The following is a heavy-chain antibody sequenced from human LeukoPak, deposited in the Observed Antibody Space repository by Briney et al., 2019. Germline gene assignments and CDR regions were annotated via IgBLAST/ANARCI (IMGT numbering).Heavy chain of an antibody. J-gene: IGHJ3*02. Sequence: GGSLRLSCAASGFTFSSYSMNWVRQAPGKGLEWVSYISSSSSTIYYADSVKGRFTISRDNAKNSLYLQMNSLRTEDTAVYYCARAAAEHDAFDIWGQGTMVTVSS. V-gene: IGHV3-48*01. CDR2: ISSSSSTI. CDR3: ARAAAEHDAFDI. CDR1: GFTFSSYS. D-gene: IGHD6-13*01.